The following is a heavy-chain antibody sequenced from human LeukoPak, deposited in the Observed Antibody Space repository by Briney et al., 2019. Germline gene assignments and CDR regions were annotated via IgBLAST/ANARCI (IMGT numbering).Heavy chain of an antibody. CDR3: AREHYFYHMDG. CDR1: GFTFSSYE. V-gene: IGHV3-7*01. J-gene: IGHJ6*03. Sequence: PGGSLRLSCAASGFTFSSYEMSWVRQAPGKGLEWVANVNQGGTEKYYVDSVKGRFTISRDNAENSPYLQMNSLRAEDTAVYYCAREHYFYHMDGWGEGTTVTVSS. CDR2: VNQGGTEK.